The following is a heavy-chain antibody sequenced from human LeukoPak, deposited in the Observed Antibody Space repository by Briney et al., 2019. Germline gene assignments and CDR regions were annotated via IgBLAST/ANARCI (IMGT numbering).Heavy chain of an antibody. CDR3: ARVEDIVVVPAAMPHENWFDP. D-gene: IGHD2-2*01. J-gene: IGHJ5*02. CDR1: GYTFTSYG. V-gene: IGHV1-18*04. CDR2: ISAYNGNT. Sequence: ASVKVSCKASGYTFTSYGISWVRQAPRQGLEWMGWISAYNGNTNYAQKLQGRVTMTTDTSTSTAYMELRSLRSDDTAVYYCARVEDIVVVPAAMPHENWFDPWGQGTLLTVSS.